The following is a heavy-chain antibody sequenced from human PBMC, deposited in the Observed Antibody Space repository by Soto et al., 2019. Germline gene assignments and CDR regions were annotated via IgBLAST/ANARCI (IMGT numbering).Heavy chain of an antibody. CDR3: TPGPDRSGYYHDY. Sequence: QVQLVQSGAEVKKPGSSVKVSCKASGGTVSSYTISWVRQAPGQGLEWMGRIIPIHGIANYAQKFQGRVTITADKSMSTAYMELSSRRSEDTAVYYCTPGPDRSGYYHDYWGQGTLVTVSS. J-gene: IGHJ4*02. V-gene: IGHV1-69*02. CDR2: IIPIHGIA. D-gene: IGHD3-22*01. CDR1: GGTVSSYT.